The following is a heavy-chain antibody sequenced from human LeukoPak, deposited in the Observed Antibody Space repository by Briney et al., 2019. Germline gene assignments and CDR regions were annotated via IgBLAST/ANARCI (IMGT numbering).Heavy chain of an antibody. Sequence: ASVKVSCKAFGYTFTGYYMHWVRQAPGQGLEWMGWINPNSGGTNYAQKFQGRVTMTRDTSISTAYMELSRLRSDDTAVYYCARGSRTNVVVPAAPGYWGQGTLVTVSS. CDR2: INPNSGGT. J-gene: IGHJ4*02. CDR1: GYTFTGYY. D-gene: IGHD2-2*01. V-gene: IGHV1-2*02. CDR3: ARGSRTNVVVPAAPGY.